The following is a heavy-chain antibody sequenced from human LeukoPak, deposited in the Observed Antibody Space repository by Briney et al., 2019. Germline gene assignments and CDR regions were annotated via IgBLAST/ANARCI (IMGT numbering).Heavy chain of an antibody. CDR3: ARDKRGISGAFDI. CDR1: GFTFDDYG. V-gene: IGHV3-20*04. J-gene: IGHJ3*02. CDR2: INWNGGST. D-gene: IGHD3-16*01. Sequence: GGSLRLSCAVSGFTFDDYGMSWVRQAPGKGLEWVSGINWNGGSTTYADSVKGRFTISRDNAKKSLYMQVNSLRAEDTAVYYCARDKRGISGAFDIWGQGTTVTVSS.